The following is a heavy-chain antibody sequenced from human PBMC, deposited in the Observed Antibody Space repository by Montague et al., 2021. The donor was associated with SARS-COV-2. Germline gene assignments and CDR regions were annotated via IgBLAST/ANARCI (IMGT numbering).Heavy chain of an antibody. CDR2: INHSGST. D-gene: IGHD3-9*01. Sequence: SETLSLTCAVYGGSFSGYYWSWIRQPPGKGLEWIGEINHSGSTNYNPSLKSRVTISVDTSKNQFSLRLNSVTAADTAVYFCARTTYFDLASIYYYVMDVWGQGTPVTVSS. V-gene: IGHV4-34*01. J-gene: IGHJ6*02. CDR1: GGSFSGYY. CDR3: ARTTYFDLASIYYYVMDV.